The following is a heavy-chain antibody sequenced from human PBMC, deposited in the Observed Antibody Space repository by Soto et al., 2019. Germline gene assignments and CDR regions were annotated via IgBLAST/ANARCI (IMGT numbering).Heavy chain of an antibody. J-gene: IGHJ4*02. Sequence: TLSLTCTVSGGSISSGGYYWSWIRQHPGKGLEWIGYIYYSGSTYYNPSLKSRVTTSVDTSKNQFPLKLSSVTAADTAVYYCARTGTIIPFDYWGQGTLVTVSS. V-gene: IGHV4-31*03. D-gene: IGHD1-7*01. CDR2: IYYSGST. CDR3: ARTGTIIPFDY. CDR1: GGSISSGGYY.